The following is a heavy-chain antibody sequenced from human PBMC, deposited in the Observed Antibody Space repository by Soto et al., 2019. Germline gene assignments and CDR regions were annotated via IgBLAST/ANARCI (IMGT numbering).Heavy chain of an antibody. CDR2: INPRDGTA. J-gene: IGHJ4*02. Sequence: QVQLVQSGAEVKKSGASVKVSCKASGYTFISYAMYWVRQAPGQGLEWMGIINPRDGTANYAQNFQGRVNMTRDTSTSTVYMELSSLRSEDTAVYYCARGGGTLDYWGQGTLVTVSS. V-gene: IGHV1-46*01. CDR1: GYTFISYA. CDR3: ARGGGTLDY.